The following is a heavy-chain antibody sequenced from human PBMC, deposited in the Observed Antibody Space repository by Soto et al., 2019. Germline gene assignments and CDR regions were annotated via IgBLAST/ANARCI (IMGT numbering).Heavy chain of an antibody. CDR2: TYYRSKWYN. D-gene: IGHD1-26*01. Sequence: PSQTLSLTCAISGDSVSSNSAAWNWIRQSPSRGLEWLGRTYYRSKWYNDYAVSVKSRITINPDASKNQFSLQLNSVTPEDTAVYYCARGLISGSHYSGGWYYFDSWGQGTQVTVSS. CDR1: GDSVSSNSAA. J-gene: IGHJ4*02. CDR3: ARGLISGSHYSGGWYYFDS. V-gene: IGHV6-1*01.